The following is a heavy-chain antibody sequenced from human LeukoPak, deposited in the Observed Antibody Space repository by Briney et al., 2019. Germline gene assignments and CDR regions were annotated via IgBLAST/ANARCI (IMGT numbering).Heavy chain of an antibody. J-gene: IGHJ4*02. Sequence: TGGSLRLPCAASGFTFSNYWMSWVRQAPGKGLEWVANIKDDGSESYYVDSVKGRFTISRDNAKNSLYLQMTSLRDEDTAVYYCARTVRGYWGQGTLVTVSS. V-gene: IGHV3-7*01. D-gene: IGHD2-21*02. CDR1: GFTFSNYW. CDR2: IKDDGSES. CDR3: ARTVRGY.